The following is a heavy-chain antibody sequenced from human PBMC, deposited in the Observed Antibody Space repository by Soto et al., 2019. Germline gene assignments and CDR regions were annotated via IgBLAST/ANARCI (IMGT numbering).Heavy chain of an antibody. CDR1: GFSFSGYN. Sequence: GSLRLSCAASGFSFSGYNMNWVRQAPGKGLEWVSSISGDSDYIYYADSVQGRFTISRDNAKNSVYLQMNSLRAEDTAVYYCARVVYFDRSAYGLWGQGTMVTVSS. D-gene: IGHD3-22*01. CDR3: ARVVYFDRSAYGL. CDR2: ISGDSDYI. V-gene: IGHV3-21*06. J-gene: IGHJ3*01.